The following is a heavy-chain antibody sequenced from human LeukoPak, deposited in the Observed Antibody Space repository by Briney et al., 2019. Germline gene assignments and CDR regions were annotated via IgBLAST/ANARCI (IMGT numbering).Heavy chain of an antibody. CDR2: INPNSGGT. CDR3: ARGAAAGTGDPRNWFDP. CDR1: GYTFTGYY. Sequence: ASVKVSCKASGYTFTGYYMHWVRQAPGQGLEWMGWINPNSGGTNYAQKFQGWVTVTRDTSISTAYMELSRLRSDDTAVYYCARGAAAGTGDPRNWFDPWGQGTLVTVSS. D-gene: IGHD6-13*01. V-gene: IGHV1-2*04. J-gene: IGHJ5*02.